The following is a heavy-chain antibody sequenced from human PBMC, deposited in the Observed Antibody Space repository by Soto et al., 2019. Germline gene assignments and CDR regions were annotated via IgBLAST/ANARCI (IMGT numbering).Heavy chain of an antibody. CDR3: ATQIDTVMVFRD. J-gene: IGHJ4*02. V-gene: IGHV1-18*01. CDR1: DKTFLSYG. D-gene: IGHD5-18*01. CDR2: ISPYNGNT. Sequence: QVQLVQSGAEVKKPGASVKVSCKASDKTFLSYGISWVRQGPGPGLEWMGWISPYNGNTNYAQKLQGRVTMTTATSTSTAYMELRSLRSDDTAVYYCATQIDTVMVFRDWGQGTLVTVSS.